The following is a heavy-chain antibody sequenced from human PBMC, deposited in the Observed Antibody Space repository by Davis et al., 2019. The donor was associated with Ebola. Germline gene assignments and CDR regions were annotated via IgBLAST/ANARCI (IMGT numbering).Heavy chain of an antibody. Sequence: GESLKISCAASGFTFSDYYMSWIRQAPGKGLEWVSVIYSGGSTYYADSVKGRFTISRDNAKNSLYLQMNSLRAEDTAVYYCARGQNYYDSSGYYYYFDYWGQGTLVTVSS. J-gene: IGHJ4*02. CDR2: IYSGGST. CDR3: ARGQNYYDSSGYYYYFDY. D-gene: IGHD3-22*01. CDR1: GFTFSDYY. V-gene: IGHV3-66*01.